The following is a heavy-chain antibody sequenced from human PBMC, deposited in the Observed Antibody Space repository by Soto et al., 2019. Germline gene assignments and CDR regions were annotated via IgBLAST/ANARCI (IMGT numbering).Heavy chain of an antibody. CDR3: ARVLLRWQDNWFDP. Sequence: SETLSLTCTVSGGSISSYYWSWIRQPPGKGLEWIGYIYYSGSTNYNPSLKSRVTISVDTPKNQFSLKLSSVTAADTAVYYCARVLLRWQDNWFDPWGQGTLVTVSS. V-gene: IGHV4-59*01. J-gene: IGHJ5*02. CDR2: IYYSGST. CDR1: GGSISSYY. D-gene: IGHD4-17*01.